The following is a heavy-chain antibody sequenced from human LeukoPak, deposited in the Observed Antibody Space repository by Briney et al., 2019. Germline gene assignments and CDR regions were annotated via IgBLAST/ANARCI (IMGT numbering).Heavy chain of an antibody. V-gene: IGHV3-48*03. CDR1: GFTFSSYE. Sequence: GGSLRLSCAASGFTFSSYEVNWVRQAPGKGLEGVSYISSSGSTIYYADSVKGRFTISRDNAKNSLYLQMNSLRAEDTAVYYCARGGEYYYYGMDVWGQGTTVTVPS. J-gene: IGHJ6*02. CDR3: ARGGEYYYYGMDV. CDR2: ISSSGSTI.